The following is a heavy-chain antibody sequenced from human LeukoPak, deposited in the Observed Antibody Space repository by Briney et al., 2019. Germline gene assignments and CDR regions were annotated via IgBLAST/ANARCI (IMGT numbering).Heavy chain of an antibody. V-gene: IGHV3-33*01. J-gene: IGHJ5*02. Sequence: GGSLRLSCAASGFTFSSYGMHWVRQAPGKGLEWVAVIWYEGSNKYYADSVKGRFTISRDNSKNTLYLQMNSLRAEDTAVYYCARSPYSSGWYPFDPWGQGTLVTVSS. CDR3: ARSPYSSGWYPFDP. D-gene: IGHD6-19*01. CDR2: IWYEGSNK. CDR1: GFTFSSYG.